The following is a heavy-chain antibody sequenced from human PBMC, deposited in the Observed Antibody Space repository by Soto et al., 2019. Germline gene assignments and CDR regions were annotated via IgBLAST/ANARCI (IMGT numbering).Heavy chain of an antibody. Sequence: QVQLVESGGGVVQPGRSLRLSCAASGFTFSSYGMHWVRQAPGKGLEWVAVIWYDGSNKYYADSVKGRFTISRDNSKNTICLQMKSLRAEDTDVYNCARANGVQLVRWTKEYFQHWGQGTLVTVSS. CDR3: ARANGVQLVRWTKEYFQH. CDR2: IWYDGSNK. D-gene: IGHD6-13*01. CDR1: GFTFSSYG. J-gene: IGHJ1*01. V-gene: IGHV3-33*01.